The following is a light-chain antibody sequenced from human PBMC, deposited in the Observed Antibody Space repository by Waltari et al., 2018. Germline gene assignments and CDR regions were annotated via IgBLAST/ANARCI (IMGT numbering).Light chain of an antibody. Sequence: VLFTQSPASLSVSPGDTVILSCRASQSVRTNFVWYQQKAGQAPRTRIYGASTRASGVPSRFSGSGSETDFTLIISSLQSEDAAVYFCQQYYVWPPITFGGGTKLEI. CDR2: GAS. J-gene: IGKJ4*01. V-gene: IGKV3-15*01. CDR3: QQYYVWPPIT. CDR1: QSVRTN.